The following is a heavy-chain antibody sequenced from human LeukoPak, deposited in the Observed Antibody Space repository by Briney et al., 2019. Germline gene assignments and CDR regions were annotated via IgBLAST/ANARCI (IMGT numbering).Heavy chain of an antibody. J-gene: IGHJ6*03. CDR3: ARALGGYSDGSYYYYMDV. V-gene: IGHV4-4*07. D-gene: IGHD5-18*01. CDR2: FFTSGTSGTT. Sequence: SETLSLTCTVSGGSVSTYYWSWIRQPAGKGLEFIGRFFTSGTSGTTNYNPSLKSRVTMSLDTSKNQFSLKLSSVTAADTAVYYCARALGGYSDGSYYYYMDVWGKGTTVTVSS. CDR1: GGSVSTYY.